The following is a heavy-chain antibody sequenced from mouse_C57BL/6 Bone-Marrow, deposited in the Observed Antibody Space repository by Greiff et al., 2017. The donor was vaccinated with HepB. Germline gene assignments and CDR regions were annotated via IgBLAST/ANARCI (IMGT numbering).Heavy chain of an antibody. CDR3: ARHEEVVSSSYWYFDV. CDR1: GYTFTEYT. CDR2: FYPGSGSI. Sequence: VMLVESGAELVKPGASVKLSCKASGYTFTEYTIHWVKQRSGQGLEWIGWFYPGSGSIKYNEKFKDKATLTADKSSSTVYMELSRLTSEDSAVYFCARHEEVVSSSYWYFDVWGTGTTVTVSS. J-gene: IGHJ1*03. D-gene: IGHD1-1*01. V-gene: IGHV1-62-2*01.